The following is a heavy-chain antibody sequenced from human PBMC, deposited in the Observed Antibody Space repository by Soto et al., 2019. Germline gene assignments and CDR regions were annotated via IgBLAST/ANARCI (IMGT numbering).Heavy chain of an antibody. J-gene: IGHJ6*02. CDR2: INSDGSST. CDR1: GFTFSSYW. V-gene: IGHV3-74*01. D-gene: IGHD3-10*01. CDR3: ARGFTIVRGVIGYGMDV. Sequence: GGSLRLSCAASGFTFSSYWMHWVRQAPGKGLVWVSRINSDGSSTSYADSVKGRFTISRDNAKNTLYLQMNSLRAEDTAVYYCARGFTIVRGVIGYGMDVWGQGTTVTVSS.